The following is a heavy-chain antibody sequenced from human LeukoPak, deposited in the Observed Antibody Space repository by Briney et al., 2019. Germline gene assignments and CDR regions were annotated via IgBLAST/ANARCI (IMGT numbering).Heavy chain of an antibody. D-gene: IGHD3-10*01. CDR2: ISGSGGST. CDR3: AKGARLTMVRGVAIDY. CDR1: GFTFSSYA. V-gene: IGHV3-23*01. J-gene: IGHJ4*02. Sequence: GGSLRLSCAASGFTFSSYAMSWVRQAPGKGLEWVSFISGSGGSTYYADSVKGLFTISRDNSKNTLYLQMSSLRAEDTAVYYCAKGARLTMVRGVAIDYWGQGTLVTVPS.